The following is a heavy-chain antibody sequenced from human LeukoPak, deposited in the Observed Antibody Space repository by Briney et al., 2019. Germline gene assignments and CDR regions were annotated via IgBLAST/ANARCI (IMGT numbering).Heavy chain of an antibody. CDR3: AKEAYSSGSYHLDY. Sequence: PGGSLRLSCAATGFTFSDYYINWIRQAPGKGLEWVSGISWNSGSIGYADSVKGRFTISRDNAKNSLYLQMNSLRAEDTALYYCAKEAYSSGSYHLDYWGQGTLVTVSS. J-gene: IGHJ4*02. V-gene: IGHV3-9*01. D-gene: IGHD6-19*01. CDR1: GFTFSDYY. CDR2: ISWNSGSI.